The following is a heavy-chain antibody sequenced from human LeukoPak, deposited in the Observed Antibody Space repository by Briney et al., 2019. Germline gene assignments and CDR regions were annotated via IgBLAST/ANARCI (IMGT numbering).Heavy chain of an antibody. J-gene: IGHJ4*02. Sequence: ASVKVSCKASGYTLTSYGISWVRQAPGQGLEWMGWISAYNGNTNYAQKLQGRVTMTTDTSTSTAYMELRSLRSDDTAVYYCARVGHGYSYGHIDYWGQGTLVTVSS. CDR1: GYTLTSYG. D-gene: IGHD5-18*01. V-gene: IGHV1-18*01. CDR2: ISAYNGNT. CDR3: ARVGHGYSYGHIDY.